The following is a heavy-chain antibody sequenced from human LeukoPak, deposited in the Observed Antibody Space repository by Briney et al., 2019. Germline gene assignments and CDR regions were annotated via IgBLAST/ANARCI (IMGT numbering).Heavy chain of an antibody. CDR1: GYSINSAYY. J-gene: IGHJ5*02. CDR2: MYHIGIT. Sequence: SETLSLTCAVSGYSINSAYYWGWIRQPTGKGLEWIASMYHIGITYYNSSLNSRATISVDTSKNQFSLKLNSVTAADTSVYYCARRTPGKNWFDPWGHGTLVTVSS. V-gene: IGHV4-38-2*01. CDR3: ARRTPGKNWFDP. D-gene: IGHD3-10*01.